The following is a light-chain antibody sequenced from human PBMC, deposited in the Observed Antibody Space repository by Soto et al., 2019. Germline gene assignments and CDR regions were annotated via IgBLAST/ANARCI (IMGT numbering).Light chain of an antibody. CDR3: ATWDTNLSAV. Sequence: QSVLTQPPSVSAAPGQTVTSSRSGGTSTIGHNYVSWYQQLPGTAPTLLIYGNDKRPSGIPDRFSGSKSGTSATLAITGLQTGDEADYYCATWDTNLSAVFGGGTNDTVL. CDR1: TSTIGHNY. CDR2: GND. V-gene: IGLV1-51*01. J-gene: IGLJ3*02.